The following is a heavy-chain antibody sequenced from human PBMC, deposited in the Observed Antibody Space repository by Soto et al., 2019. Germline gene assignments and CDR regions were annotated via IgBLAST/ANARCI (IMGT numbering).Heavy chain of an antibody. J-gene: IGHJ6*02. CDR1: GDSISSGDYY. Sequence: QVQLQESGPGLVKPSQTLSLTCTVSGDSISSGDYYWSWIRQPPGKGLEWIGYIYYSGSTYYNPSLKSRVTILVDTSKNQFSLKLSSVTAADTAVYYCARDIVLVPFFFGYYGMDVWGQGTTVTVSS. CDR3: ARDIVLVPFFFGYYGMDV. V-gene: IGHV4-30-4*01. CDR2: IYYSGST. D-gene: IGHD2-2*01.